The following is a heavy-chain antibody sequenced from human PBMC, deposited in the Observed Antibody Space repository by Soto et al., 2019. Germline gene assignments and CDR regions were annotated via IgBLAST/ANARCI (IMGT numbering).Heavy chain of an antibody. CDR2: IYYSGST. CDR1: GGSISSSSYY. CDR3: ARRLSGSYFQDAFDI. V-gene: IGHV4-39*01. Sequence: QLQLQESGPGLVKPSETLSLTCTVSGGSISSSSYYWGWIRQPPGKGLEWIGSIYYSGSTYYNPSLKSRVTIXXDXSXXQCSLKLSSVTAADTAVYYCARRLSGSYFQDAFDIWGQGTMVTVSS. D-gene: IGHD1-26*01. J-gene: IGHJ3*02.